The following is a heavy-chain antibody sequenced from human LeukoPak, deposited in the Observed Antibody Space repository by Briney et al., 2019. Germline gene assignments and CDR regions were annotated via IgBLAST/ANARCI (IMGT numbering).Heavy chain of an antibody. Sequence: GGSLRPSCAASGFTFDDYAMHWVRQAPGKGLEWVGFIRSKAYGGTTEYAASVKGRFTISRDDSKSIAYLQMNSLKTEDTAVYYCTRDMAGLGSGEYWGQGTLVTVSS. D-gene: IGHD3-10*01. CDR3: TRDMAGLGSGEY. CDR2: IRSKAYGGTT. CDR1: GFTFDDYA. V-gene: IGHV3-49*04. J-gene: IGHJ4*02.